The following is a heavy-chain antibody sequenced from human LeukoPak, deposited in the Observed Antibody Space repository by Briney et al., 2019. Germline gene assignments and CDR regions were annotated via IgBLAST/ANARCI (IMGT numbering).Heavy chain of an antibody. V-gene: IGHV3-48*01. CDR2: ISSSSSTI. Sequence: GGSLRLSCAASGFTFSSYSMNWVRQAPGKGLEWVSYISSSSSTIYYADSVKGRFTISRDNAKNSLYLQMNSLRAEDTAVYYCAREGSSSWAFFDYWGQGTLVTVSS. CDR3: AREGSSSWAFFDY. CDR1: GFTFSSYS. J-gene: IGHJ4*02. D-gene: IGHD6-13*01.